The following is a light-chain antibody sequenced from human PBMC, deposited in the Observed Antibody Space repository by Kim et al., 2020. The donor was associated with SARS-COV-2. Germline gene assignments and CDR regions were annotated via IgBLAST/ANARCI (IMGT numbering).Light chain of an antibody. CDR1: SLRSYY. V-gene: IGLV3-19*01. J-gene: IGLJ2*01. CDR3: NSRDSNDNVV. Sequence: VALGKTVSITCQGDSLRSYYATWYQQKPGQAPLVVIYGKNNRPSGFPDRFSGSSSGNTAALTITGTQAGDEADYYCNSRDSNDNVVFGGGTKLTVL. CDR2: GKN.